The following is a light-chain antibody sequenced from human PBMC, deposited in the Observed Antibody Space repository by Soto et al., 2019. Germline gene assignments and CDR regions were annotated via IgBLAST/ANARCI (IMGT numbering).Light chain of an antibody. Sequence: QSVLTQPPSASGTPGQRVTISCSGSSSNIGSNYVYWYQQLPGTAPKLLIYRNNQRPSGVPDRFSGSKSGTSASLAISGLRSEDEADYYCVAWYDSLSGAVFGGGTQLTVL. CDR1: SSNIGSNY. J-gene: IGLJ7*01. CDR2: RNN. CDR3: VAWYDSLSGAV. V-gene: IGLV1-47*01.